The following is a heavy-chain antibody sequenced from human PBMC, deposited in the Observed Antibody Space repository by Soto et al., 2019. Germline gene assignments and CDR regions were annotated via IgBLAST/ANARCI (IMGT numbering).Heavy chain of an antibody. CDR3: ARDTLTVTTLSGVGGKGYYYGMDV. CDR1: GFTFSSYG. Sequence: QVQLVESGGGVVQPGRSLRLSCAASGFTFSSYGMHWVRQAPGKGLEWVAVIWYGGSNKYYADSVKGRFTISRDNSKNTLYLQMNSLRAEDTAVYYCARDTLTVTTLSGVGGKGYYYGMDVWGQGTTVTVSS. V-gene: IGHV3-33*01. D-gene: IGHD4-17*01. J-gene: IGHJ6*02. CDR2: IWYGGSNK.